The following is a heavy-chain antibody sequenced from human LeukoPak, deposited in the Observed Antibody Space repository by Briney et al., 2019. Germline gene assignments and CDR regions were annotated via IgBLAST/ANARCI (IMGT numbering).Heavy chain of an antibody. V-gene: IGHV3-11*04. Sequence: GGSLRLSCAASGFTFSDYYMSWIRQAPGKGLEWVSYISSSGGTIYYADSVKGRFTISRDNAKNSLYLQMNSLRAEDTAVYYCARKDSRGGIAAAGSDAFDIWGQGTMVTVSS. J-gene: IGHJ3*02. CDR1: GFTFSDYY. CDR3: ARKDSRGGIAAAGSDAFDI. CDR2: ISSSGGTI. D-gene: IGHD6-13*01.